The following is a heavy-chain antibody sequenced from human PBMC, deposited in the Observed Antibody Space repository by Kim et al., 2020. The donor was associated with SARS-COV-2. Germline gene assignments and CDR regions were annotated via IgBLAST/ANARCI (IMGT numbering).Heavy chain of an antibody. CDR3: AKGATGGYDY. D-gene: IGHD1-26*01. CDR1: GFDFSTYG. CDR2: IRGSGGVT. J-gene: IGHJ4*02. Sequence: GGSLRLSCAASGFDFSTYGMSWVRQAPGRGLEWVSFIRGSGGVTHCADSVKGRFTISRDNSKNTLYLQMNILRDEDTAVFYCAKGATGGYDYWGQGTLVTVSS. V-gene: IGHV3-23*01.